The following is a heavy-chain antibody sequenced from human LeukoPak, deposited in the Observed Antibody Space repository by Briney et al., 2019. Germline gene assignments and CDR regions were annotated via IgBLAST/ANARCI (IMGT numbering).Heavy chain of an antibody. CDR1: AFPFSTYT. D-gene: IGHD3-22*01. CDR3: ARDSSIGYDRVNFDY. Sequence: GSLRLSCAASAFPFSTYTMHWVRQAPGKGLEWVSSISSSSTFKHYADSLKGRFTISRDNARNSLFLQMNSLRAEDTAVYYCARDSSIGYDRVNFDYWGQGTLVTVSS. V-gene: IGHV3-21*06. CDR2: ISSSSTFK. J-gene: IGHJ4*02.